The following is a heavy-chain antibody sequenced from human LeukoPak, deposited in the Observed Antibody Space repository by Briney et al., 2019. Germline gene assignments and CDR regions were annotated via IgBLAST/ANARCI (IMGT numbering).Heavy chain of an antibody. J-gene: IGHJ3*02. CDR3: ARLYYDILTGYSVDAFDI. Sequence: GASVKVSCKASGYTFTSYDINWVRQATGQGLEWMGWMNPNSGNTGYAQKFQGRVTMTRNTSISTAYMELSSLRSEDTAVYYCARLYYDILTGYSVDAFDIWGQGTVVTVS. D-gene: IGHD3-9*01. V-gene: IGHV1-8*01. CDR2: MNPNSGNT. CDR1: GYTFTSYD.